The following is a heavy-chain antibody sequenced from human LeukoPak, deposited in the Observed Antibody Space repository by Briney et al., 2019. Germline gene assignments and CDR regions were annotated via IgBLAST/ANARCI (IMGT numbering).Heavy chain of an antibody. V-gene: IGHV3-23*01. J-gene: IGHJ4*02. CDR3: AKKTSIVGAFDY. CDR1: GFTFSSYA. Sequence: GGSLRLSCAASGFTFSSYAMSWVRQAPGKGLEWVSTIRSSGGSTHYADSVKGRFTISRDNSKNTLYLQMNSLRAEDTAVYYCAKKTSIVGAFDYWGRGSLVTVCS. CDR2: IRSSGGST. D-gene: IGHD1-26*01.